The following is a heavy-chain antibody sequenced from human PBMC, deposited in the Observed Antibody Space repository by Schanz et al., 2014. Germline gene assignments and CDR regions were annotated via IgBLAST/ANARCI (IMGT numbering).Heavy chain of an antibody. CDR1: GFIFSSYG. Sequence: VQLVESGGGVVQPGRSLRLSCAASGFIFSSYGLHWVRQVPGKGLEWVSSISSSSSYIYYADSVKGRFTISRDNAKNSLYLQMNSLRAEDTAVYYCAREEGWGIAAAGPKHYYYGMDVWGQGTTVTVSS. D-gene: IGHD6-13*01. J-gene: IGHJ6*02. CDR3: AREEGWGIAAAGPKHYYYGMDV. V-gene: IGHV3-21*01. CDR2: ISSSSSYI.